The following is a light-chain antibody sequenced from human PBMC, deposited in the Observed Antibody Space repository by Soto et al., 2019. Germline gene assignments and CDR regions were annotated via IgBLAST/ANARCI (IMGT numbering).Light chain of an antibody. CDR3: AAWDDSLSVDVV. J-gene: IGLJ2*01. V-gene: IGLV1-47*01. CDR1: SSNIGSNY. Sequence: QSVLTQPPSASATPGQRVTISCSGSSSNIGSNYVYWYQQLPGTAPKLLIYRNNQRPSGVPDRFSGSKSGTSASLAISGLRSEDEADYYCAAWDDSLSVDVVFGGGTKLTVL. CDR2: RNN.